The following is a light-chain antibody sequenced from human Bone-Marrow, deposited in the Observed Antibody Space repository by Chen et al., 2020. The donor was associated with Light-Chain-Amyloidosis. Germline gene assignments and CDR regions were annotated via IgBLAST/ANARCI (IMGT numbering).Light chain of an antibody. V-gene: IGKV3-11*01. CDR1: QSVRNY. Sequence: EIVLTQSPATLSLSPGERATLSCRASQSVRNYLAWYQQRPGQAPRLLIYDTSNRAPGIPARFSGRGSGTDFTLTISSLQPEDFAIYYCQQRQAWPITFGGGTNVEIK. CDR2: DTS. CDR3: QQRQAWPIT. J-gene: IGKJ4*01.